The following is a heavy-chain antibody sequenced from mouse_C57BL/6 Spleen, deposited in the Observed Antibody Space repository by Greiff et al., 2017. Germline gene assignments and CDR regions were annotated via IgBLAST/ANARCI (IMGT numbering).Heavy chain of an antibody. Sequence: EVKLVESGGGLVKPGGSLKLSCAASGFTFSDYGMHWVRQAPEKGLEWVAYISSGSSTIYYADTVKGRFTISRDNAKNTLFLQMTSLRSEDTAMYYCARGGYGIIYAMDYWGQGTSVTVSS. CDR2: ISSGSSTI. CDR3: ARGGYGIIYAMDY. V-gene: IGHV5-17*01. J-gene: IGHJ4*01. CDR1: GFTFSDYG. D-gene: IGHD2-1*01.